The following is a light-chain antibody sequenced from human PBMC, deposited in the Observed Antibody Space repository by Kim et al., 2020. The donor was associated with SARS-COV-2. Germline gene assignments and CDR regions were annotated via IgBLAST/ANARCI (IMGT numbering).Light chain of an antibody. J-gene: IGKJ2*01. V-gene: IGKV1-5*03. CDR2: KAS. CDR3: QKSDNY. Sequence: STLAAAVGDRVIITCRASQSNSRWLAWYLQKPGKAPKLLISKASSLQSGVPSRFSGSGSGTQFTLTLSRLQPDDYGTYYCQKSDNYFGQGTKLEI. CDR1: QSNSRW.